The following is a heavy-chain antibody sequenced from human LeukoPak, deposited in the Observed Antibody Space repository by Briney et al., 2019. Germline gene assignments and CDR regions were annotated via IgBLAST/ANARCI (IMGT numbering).Heavy chain of an antibody. J-gene: IGHJ5*01. V-gene: IGHV4-34*01. D-gene: IGHD3-10*01. CDR2: VNYNGGI. CDR3: ARGIYSRLTLIRGVIGWDS. Sequence: SETLSLTCAAYGGSFSGSYWTWIRQPPGKGLEWIGEVNYNGGITHNPSLKSRVTISVDTSKNQFSLRLSSVTAADTAVYYCARGIYSRLTLIRGVIGWDSWGQGTLVTVSS. CDR1: GGSFSGSY.